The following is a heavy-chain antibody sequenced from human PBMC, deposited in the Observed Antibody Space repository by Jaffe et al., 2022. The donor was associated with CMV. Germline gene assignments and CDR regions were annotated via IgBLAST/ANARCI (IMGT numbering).Heavy chain of an antibody. D-gene: IGHD2-2*01. CDR1: GFTFSSYA. CDR3: AKDLIPHLGVVPAAVYYYYYYMDV. Sequence: EVQLVESGGGLVQPGGSLRLSCAASGFTFSSYAMSWVRQAPGKGLEWVSAISGSGGSTYYADSVKGRFTISRDNSKNTLYLQMNSLRAEDTAVYYCAKDLIPHLGVVPAAVYYYYYYMDVWGKGTTVTVSS. CDR2: ISGSGGST. V-gene: IGHV3-23*04. J-gene: IGHJ6*03.